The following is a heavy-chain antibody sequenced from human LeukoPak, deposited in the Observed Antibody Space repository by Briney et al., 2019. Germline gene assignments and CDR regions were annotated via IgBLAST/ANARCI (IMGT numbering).Heavy chain of an antibody. J-gene: IGHJ4*02. V-gene: IGHV3-30*03. D-gene: IGHD3-10*01. Sequence: PGGSLRLSCAASGFTFSSYGMHWVRQAPGKGLEWVAVISYDGSNKYYADSVKGRFTISRDNSKNTLYLQMNSLRAEDTAVYYCARDLWEWFGELNPHPIGYWGQGTLVTVSS. CDR3: ARDLWEWFGELNPHPIGY. CDR1: GFTFSSYG. CDR2: ISYDGSNK.